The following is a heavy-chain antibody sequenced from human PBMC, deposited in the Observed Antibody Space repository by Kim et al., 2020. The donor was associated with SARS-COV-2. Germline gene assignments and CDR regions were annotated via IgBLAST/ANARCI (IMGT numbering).Heavy chain of an antibody. Sequence: SETLSLTCTVSGGSISSYYWSWIRQPAGKGLEWIGRIYTSGSTNYNPSLKSRVTMSVDTSKNQFSLKLSSVTAADTAVYYCARGVYCSGGSCYEGYYYYGMDVWGQGTTVTVSS. CDR1: GGSISSYY. D-gene: IGHD2-15*01. CDR2: IYTSGST. V-gene: IGHV4-4*07. J-gene: IGHJ6*02. CDR3: ARGVYCSGGSCYEGYYYYGMDV.